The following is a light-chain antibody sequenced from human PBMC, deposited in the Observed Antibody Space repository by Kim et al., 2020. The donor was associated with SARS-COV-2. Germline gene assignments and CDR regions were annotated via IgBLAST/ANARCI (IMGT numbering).Light chain of an antibody. CDR2: GKN. CDR3: HSRDSSGAHYV. J-gene: IGLJ1*01. V-gene: IGLV3-19*01. Sequence: SSELTQDPAVSVALGQTVRITCQGDSLRRYYANWYQQRPRQAPVLVIYGKNDRPSGITDRFSGSSSGNIASLTISGTQADDEADYYCHSRDSSGAHYVFGPGTKVTVL. CDR1: SLRRYY.